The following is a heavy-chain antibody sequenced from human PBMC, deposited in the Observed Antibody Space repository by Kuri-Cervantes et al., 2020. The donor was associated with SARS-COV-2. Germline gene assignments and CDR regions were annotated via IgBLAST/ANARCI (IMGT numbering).Heavy chain of an antibody. CDR3: ARGVGYTQPFDS. D-gene: IGHD2-8*02. Sequence: GGSLRLSCAASGFTFSSYGMHWVRQAPGKGLEWVAVIWYDGSNKYYADSVQGRFTISRDNSKNTLYLQMSSLRAEDTAVFYCARGVGYTQPFDSWGQGTLVTVSS. CDR2: IWYDGSNK. V-gene: IGHV3-33*08. CDR1: GFTFSSYG. J-gene: IGHJ4*02.